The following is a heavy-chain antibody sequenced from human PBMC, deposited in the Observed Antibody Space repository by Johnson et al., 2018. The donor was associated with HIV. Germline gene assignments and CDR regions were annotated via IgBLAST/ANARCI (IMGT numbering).Heavy chain of an antibody. J-gene: IGHJ3*02. Sequence: QMLLVESGGGVVRPGGSLRLSCSASRFTFSNYAMNWVRQAPGKGLEWMAIISYDGSNKYYADSVKGRFTISRDNSKNTLYLQMNSLRAEDTAVYYCARDPKRSGSYYKDAFDIWGQGTMVTVSS. CDR3: ARDPKRSGSYYKDAFDI. D-gene: IGHD3-10*01. V-gene: IGHV3-30-3*01. CDR1: RFTFSNYA. CDR2: ISYDGSNK.